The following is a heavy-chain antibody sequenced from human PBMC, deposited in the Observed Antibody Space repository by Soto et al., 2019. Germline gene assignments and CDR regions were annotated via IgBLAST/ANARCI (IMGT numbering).Heavy chain of an antibody. D-gene: IGHD6-6*01. J-gene: IGHJ4*02. Sequence: GASVKVSCKASGYTFTSYGISWVRQAPGQGLEWMGWISAYNGNTNYAQKLQGRVTMTTDTSTSTAYMELRSLRSDDTAVYYCARXYRIEQLVWRSYPPLDYWGQGTLVTVSS. CDR1: GYTFTSYG. CDR3: ARXYRIEQLVWRSYPPLDY. CDR2: ISAYNGNT. V-gene: IGHV1-18*01.